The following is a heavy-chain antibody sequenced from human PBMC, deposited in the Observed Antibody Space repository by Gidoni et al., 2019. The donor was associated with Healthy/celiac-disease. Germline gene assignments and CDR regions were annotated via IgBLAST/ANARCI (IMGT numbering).Heavy chain of an antibody. J-gene: IGHJ4*02. D-gene: IGHD5-12*01. CDR2: INHSGST. CDR1: GGSFSGYY. CDR3: ARAPQRGYSGYGRRYFDY. V-gene: IGHV4-34*01. Sequence: QVQLQQWGAGLLKPSETLSLTCAVYGGSFSGYYWSWIRQPPGKGLEWIGEINHSGSTNYNPSLKSRVTISVDTSKNQFSLKLSSVTAADTAVYYCARAPQRGYSGYGRRYFDYWGQGTLVTVSS.